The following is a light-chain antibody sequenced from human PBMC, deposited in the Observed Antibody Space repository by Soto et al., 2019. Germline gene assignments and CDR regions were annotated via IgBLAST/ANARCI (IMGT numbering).Light chain of an antibody. CDR1: QSITGW. Sequence: DIQMTQSPPTLSASVGDRVTISCRASQSITGWLAWFQQKPGKAPKLLISKASKLESGVPARFSGSGSGTEFTLTISSLQPDDFATYYCQQYNTYSTFGQGTRLEIK. J-gene: IGKJ5*01. CDR3: QQYNTYST. CDR2: KAS. V-gene: IGKV1-5*03.